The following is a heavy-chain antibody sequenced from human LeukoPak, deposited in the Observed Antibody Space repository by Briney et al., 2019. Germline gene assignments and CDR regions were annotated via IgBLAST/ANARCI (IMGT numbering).Heavy chain of an antibody. Sequence: GSSVRVSCKASGFTFTRSAIQGVRQARGQRLEWLGWIVVGSGDTDYAQKFQERVTITRDMSTSTAYMELSSLRSEDTAIYYCAADRGCGSSTCAPYNFDYCGQGTLVTVSS. CDR1: GFTFTRSA. CDR2: IVVGSGDT. D-gene: IGHD2-15*01. J-gene: IGHJ4*02. V-gene: IGHV1-58*02. CDR3: AADRGCGSSTCAPYNFDY.